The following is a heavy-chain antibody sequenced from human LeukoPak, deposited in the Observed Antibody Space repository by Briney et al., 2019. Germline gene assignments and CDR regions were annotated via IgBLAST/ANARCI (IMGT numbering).Heavy chain of an antibody. CDR1: GGSFSGYY. CDR3: ARAPGIADAFDI. V-gene: IGHV4-34*01. D-gene: IGHD6-13*01. CDR2: INHSGST. J-gene: IGHJ3*02. Sequence: SETLSLTCAVYGGSFSGYYWSWIRQPPGKGLEWIGEINHSGSTNYNPSLKSRVTISVDTSKNQFSLKLSSVTAADTAVYYCARAPGIADAFDIWGQGTMVTVSS.